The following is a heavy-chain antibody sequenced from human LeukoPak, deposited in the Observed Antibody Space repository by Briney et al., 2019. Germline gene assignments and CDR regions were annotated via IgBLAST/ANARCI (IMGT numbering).Heavy chain of an antibody. CDR1: GGSISSYY. D-gene: IGHD6-19*01. V-gene: IGHV4-4*07. CDR3: ARDSSGWNRYNWFDP. Sequence: SETLSLTRTVSGGSISSYYWSWIRQPAGKGLEWIGRIYTSGSTNYNPSLKSRVTMSVDTSKNQFSLKLSSVTAADTAVYYCARDSSGWNRYNWFDPWGQGTLVTVSS. CDR2: IYTSGST. J-gene: IGHJ5*02.